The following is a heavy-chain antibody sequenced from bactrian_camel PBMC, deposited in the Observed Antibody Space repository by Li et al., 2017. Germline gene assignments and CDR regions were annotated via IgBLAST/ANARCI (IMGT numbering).Heavy chain of an antibody. D-gene: IGHD1*01. V-gene: IGHV3S31*01. J-gene: IGHJ4*01. Sequence: VQLVESGGGLVQPGGSLRLSCAASGFTFSSYAMGWVRQAPGKGLEWVSGISSGGGRTYYADSVKGRFTISRDSAKNTLFLQLNSLKTEDTAMYYCASDGYWSDYWGQGTQVTVS. CDR2: ISSGGGRT. CDR1: GFTFSSYA. CDR3: ASDGYWSDY.